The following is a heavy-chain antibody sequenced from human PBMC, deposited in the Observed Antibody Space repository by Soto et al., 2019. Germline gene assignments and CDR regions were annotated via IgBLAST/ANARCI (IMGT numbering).Heavy chain of an antibody. CDR1: GYTLPRYH. V-gene: IGHV1-46*01. Sequence: GASVKVSCQASGYTLPRYHMHWVRQAPGQGLEWMGIINPSGGSTSYAQKFQGRVTMTRDTSTSTVYMELSSLRSEDTAVYYCARRGDRDYWGQGTLVTVSS. CDR2: INPSGGST. D-gene: IGHD2-15*01. CDR3: ARRGDRDY. J-gene: IGHJ4*02.